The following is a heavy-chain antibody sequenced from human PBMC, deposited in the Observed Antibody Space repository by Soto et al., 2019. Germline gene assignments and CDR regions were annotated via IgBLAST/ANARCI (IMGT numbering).Heavy chain of an antibody. D-gene: IGHD3-10*01. CDR3: ARGPHYYCSGSYYGYYYYGVDG. CDR1: GYTFTSYG. Sequence: SVKVSCKASGYTFTSYGISWVRQAPGQGLEWMGRIIPILGIANYAQKFQGRVTITADKSTSTAYMELSSLRSEDTAVYYCARGPHYYCSGSYYGYYYYGVDGRGQGTTVTVSS. J-gene: IGHJ6*02. V-gene: IGHV1-69*04. CDR2: IIPILGIA.